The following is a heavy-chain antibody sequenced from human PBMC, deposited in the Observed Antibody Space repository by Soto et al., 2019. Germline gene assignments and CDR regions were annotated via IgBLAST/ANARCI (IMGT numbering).Heavy chain of an antibody. CDR2: IYYSGST. CDR3: ARNNLGYYYGMDV. V-gene: IGHV4-30-4*01. Sequence: SETLSLTCTVSGGSISSGDYYWSWIRQPPGKGLEWIGYIYYSGSTYYNPSLKSRVTISVDTSKNQFSLKLSSVTAADTAVYYCARNNLGYYYGMDVWGQGTTVTVSS. CDR1: GGSISSGDYY. D-gene: IGHD7-27*01. J-gene: IGHJ6*02.